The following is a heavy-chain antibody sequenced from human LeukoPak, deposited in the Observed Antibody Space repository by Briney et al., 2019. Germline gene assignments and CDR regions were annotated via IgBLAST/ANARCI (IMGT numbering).Heavy chain of an antibody. CDR2: ISSRGSTT. CDR1: GFTFSSSE. CDR3: ARSSTFIVVAGNDRCFDL. J-gene: IGHJ2*01. Sequence: PGGSLRLSCAASGFTFSSSEMNWVRQAPGKGQEWVSYISSRGSTTYYADSVKGRFTISRDSAKNSLYLQMDSLRAEDTAVYYCARSSTFIVVAGNDRCFDLWGRGTLVTVSS. D-gene: IGHD6-19*01. V-gene: IGHV3-48*03.